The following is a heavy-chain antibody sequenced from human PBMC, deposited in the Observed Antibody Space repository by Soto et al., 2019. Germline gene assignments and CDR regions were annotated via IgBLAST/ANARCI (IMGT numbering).Heavy chain of an antibody. J-gene: IGHJ4*02. V-gene: IGHV2-5*02. CDR2: IYWDDSK. CDR3: ARRKYFDY. CDR1: GFSLSTSGVG. Sequence: QITLRESGPTLVKPTQTLALTCTFSGFSLSTSGVGVGWIRQPPGKALEWLGIIYWDDSKYYSPSLKSRLSITKDTSKNQVVLTLTNMDPVDTATYYGARRKYFDYWGPGTLVTVSS.